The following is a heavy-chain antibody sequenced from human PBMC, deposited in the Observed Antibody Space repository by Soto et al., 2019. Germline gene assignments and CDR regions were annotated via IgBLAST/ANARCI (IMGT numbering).Heavy chain of an antibody. V-gene: IGHV4-59*05. J-gene: IGHJ5*02. CDR3: ARLYQLLWGTNWFDP. CDR1: GGSISSYY. Sequence: SETLSLTCTVSGGSISSYYLSWIRQPPGKGLEWIGSIYYSGSTYYNPSLKSRVTISVDTSKNQFSLKLSSVTAADTAVYYCARLYQLLWGTNWFDPWGQGTLVTVSS. D-gene: IGHD2-2*01. CDR2: IYYSGST.